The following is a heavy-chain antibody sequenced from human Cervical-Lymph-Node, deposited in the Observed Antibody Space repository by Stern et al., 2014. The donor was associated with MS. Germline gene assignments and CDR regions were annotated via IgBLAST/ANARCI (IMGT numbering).Heavy chain of an antibody. D-gene: IGHD1-26*01. CDR3: ARGGSEWEIARALGTLDI. Sequence: VQLVESGGGLVKPGGSLRLSCAASGFAFSDYYMSWIRQAPGKGLEWISYISPTSFTIYYADSVKGRFTISRDTAKNALFLQMNSLRLEDTAVYYCARGGSEWEIARALGTLDIWGQGTTFTVSS. V-gene: IGHV3-11*01. CDR1: GFAFSDYY. J-gene: IGHJ3*02. CDR2: ISPTSFTI.